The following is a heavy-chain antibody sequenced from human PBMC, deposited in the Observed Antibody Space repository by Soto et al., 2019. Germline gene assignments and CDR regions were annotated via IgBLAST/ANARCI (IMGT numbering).Heavy chain of an antibody. CDR3: ARDPNIVATMGSIYYYYGMDV. V-gene: IGHV4-59*01. J-gene: IGHJ6*02. Sequence: SETLSLTCTVSGASISTYYWSWIRQPPGKGLEWIGYISYSGSTNYNPSLKSRVTISFDASKNQISLQVRSATAADTAVYYCARDPNIVATMGSIYYYYGMDVWGQGTTVTVSS. D-gene: IGHD5-12*01. CDR2: ISYSGST. CDR1: GASISTYY.